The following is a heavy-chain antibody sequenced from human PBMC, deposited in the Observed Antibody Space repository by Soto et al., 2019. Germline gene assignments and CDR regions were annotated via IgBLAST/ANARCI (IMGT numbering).Heavy chain of an antibody. V-gene: IGHV4-4*02. CDR1: GGSISNNNC. CDR3: ARRRITTFGVVITGYGMDV. Sequence: QVQLQESGPGLVKPSGTLSLTCAVSGGSISNNNCWNWVRQPPGKGLEWIGEIYHSGTANYNPSLKSRVTISVDKSNNQFSLTLNFVTAADTAVYYCARRRITTFGVVITGYGMDVWGQGTTVTVSS. CDR2: IYHSGTA. J-gene: IGHJ6*02. D-gene: IGHD3-3*01.